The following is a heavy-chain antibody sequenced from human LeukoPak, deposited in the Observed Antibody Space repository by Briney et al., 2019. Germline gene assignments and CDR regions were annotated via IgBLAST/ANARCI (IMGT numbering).Heavy chain of an antibody. J-gene: IGHJ4*02. CDR3: ARAVPNSGLDY. D-gene: IGHD1-1*01. Sequence: GGSLRLSCVASGFTLSNSLMHWVRQAPGKGLVWVSRINSDGSSTPYADSVKGRFTISRDTAKNTLYLQMNSLRDEDTAVYYCARAVPNSGLDYWGQGTLVTISS. CDR2: INSDGSST. CDR1: GFTLSNSL. V-gene: IGHV3-74*01.